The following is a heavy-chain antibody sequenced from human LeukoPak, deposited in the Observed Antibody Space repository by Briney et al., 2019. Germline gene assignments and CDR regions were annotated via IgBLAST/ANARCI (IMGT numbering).Heavy chain of an antibody. Sequence: TGGSLRLSCAASGFTFSSYGMHWVRQAPGKGLEWVTFIRYDGSNKYYVDSVKGRFTISRDNSKNTLYLQMNSLRAEDTAVYYCAKDPYGSGSYSYYFDYWGQGTLVTVSS. CDR3: AKDPYGSGSYSYYFDY. J-gene: IGHJ4*02. V-gene: IGHV3-30*02. CDR2: IRYDGSNK. D-gene: IGHD3-10*01. CDR1: GFTFSSYG.